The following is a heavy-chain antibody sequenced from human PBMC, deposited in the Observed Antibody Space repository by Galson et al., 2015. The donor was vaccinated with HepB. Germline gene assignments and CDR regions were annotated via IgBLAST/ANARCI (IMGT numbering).Heavy chain of an antibody. D-gene: IGHD3-16*01. CDR2: ISSDGRNT. CDR3: AKGGSGEKLDS. V-gene: IGHV3-30*04. J-gene: IGHJ4*02. Sequence: SLRLSCAGSELTFSAYTIHWVRQAPGKGLEWVAMISSDGRNTSYADSVKGRFTISRDNSKNTVYLQMNSLRSEGTAVFYCAKGGSGEKLDSWGQGVLVTVSS. CDR1: ELTFSAYT.